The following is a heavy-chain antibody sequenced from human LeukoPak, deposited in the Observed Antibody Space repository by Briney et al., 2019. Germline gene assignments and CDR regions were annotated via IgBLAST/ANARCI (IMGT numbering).Heavy chain of an antibody. CDR2: IIPIFGTA. CDR3: ARASEYCSGGSCYTKYNWFDP. J-gene: IGHJ5*02. CDR1: GGTFSSYA. Sequence: VKVSCKASGGTFSSYAISWVRQAPGQGLEWMGGIIPIFGTANYAQKFQGRVTITADESTSTAYMELSSLRSEDTAVYYCARASEYCSGGSCYTKYNWFDPWGQGTLVTVSS. D-gene: IGHD2-15*01. V-gene: IGHV1-69*01.